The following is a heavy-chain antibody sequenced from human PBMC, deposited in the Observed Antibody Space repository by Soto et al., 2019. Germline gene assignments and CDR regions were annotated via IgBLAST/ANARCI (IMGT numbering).Heavy chain of an antibody. Sequence: PSETLSLTCTVSVGSISSYYWSWIRQPPGKGLEWIGCIYYSGSTNYNPSLKSRVTISVDTSKNQFSLKLSSVTAADTAVYYCARQRPYIWGSYSYFDYWGQGTLVTVSS. CDR3: ARQRPYIWGSYSYFDY. J-gene: IGHJ4*02. D-gene: IGHD3-16*01. CDR2: IYYSGST. CDR1: VGSISSYY. V-gene: IGHV4-59*08.